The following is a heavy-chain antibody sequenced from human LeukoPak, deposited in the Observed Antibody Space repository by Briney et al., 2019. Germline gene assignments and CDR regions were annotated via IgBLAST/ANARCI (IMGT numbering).Heavy chain of an antibody. J-gene: IGHJ4*02. V-gene: IGHV6-1*01. CDR2: TYYRSKWYN. CDR3: ARAPGDSGDFYY. D-gene: IGHD6-13*01. Sequence: PSQTLSLTCAISGDSVSSKSAAWNWIRQSPSRGLEWLGRTYYRSKWYNDYAVSVKSQITIDADTSKNQFSLRLNSVTTEDTAVYYCARAPGDSGDFYYWGQGTLVTVSS. CDR1: GDSVSSKSAA.